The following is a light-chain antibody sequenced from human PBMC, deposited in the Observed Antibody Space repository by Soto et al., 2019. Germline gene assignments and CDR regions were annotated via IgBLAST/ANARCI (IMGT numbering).Light chain of an antibody. CDR1: QSVSTNY. V-gene: IGKV3-20*01. Sequence: EIVLTQSPGTLSLSPGERATLSCRASQSVSTNYLAWYQQKPGQAPRLLIYGASNRATGIPDRFSGSGSGTDFTLTISSLQPEDFATYYCQQSYSTLWTFGQGTKVDIK. CDR3: QQSYSTLWT. CDR2: GAS. J-gene: IGKJ1*01.